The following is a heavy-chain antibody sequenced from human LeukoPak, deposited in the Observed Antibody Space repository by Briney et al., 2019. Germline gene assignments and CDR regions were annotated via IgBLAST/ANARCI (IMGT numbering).Heavy chain of an antibody. V-gene: IGHV7-4-1*02. CDR2: INTNTGNP. Sequence: ASVTVSCKASGYTFTIYAMNWVRQAPGQGLEWMGWINTNTGNPTYAQGFTGRFVFSLDTSVSTAYLQISSLKAEDTAVYYCARVPGRGYGSGSYYRNDYWGQGTLVTVSS. CDR1: GYTFTIYA. J-gene: IGHJ4*02. CDR3: ARVPGRGYGSGSYYRNDY. D-gene: IGHD3-10*01.